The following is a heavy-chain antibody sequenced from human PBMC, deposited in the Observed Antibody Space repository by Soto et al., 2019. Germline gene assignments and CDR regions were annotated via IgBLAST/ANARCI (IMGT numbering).Heavy chain of an antibody. V-gene: IGHV3-43*01. CDR1: GFTFDDYT. J-gene: IGHJ4*02. Sequence: EVQLVESGGVVVQPGESLRLSCAASGFTFDDYTMHWVRQAPGKGLEWVSLISWDGGSTYYADSVKGRFTISRDNSKNSLYLQMNSLRTEDTALYYCAKAMGSASIDFDYWGQGTLVTVSS. CDR2: ISWDGGST. CDR3: AKAMGSASIDFDY. D-gene: IGHD1-26*01.